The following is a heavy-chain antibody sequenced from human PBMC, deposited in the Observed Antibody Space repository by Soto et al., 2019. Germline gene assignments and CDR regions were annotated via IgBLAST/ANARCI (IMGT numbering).Heavy chain of an antibody. CDR2: IYYSGST. D-gene: IGHD2-15*01. CDR1: GGSISSSSYY. J-gene: IGHJ4*02. V-gene: IGHV4-39*01. Sequence: SETLSLTCTVSGGSISSSSYYWGWIRQPPGKGLEWIGSIYYSGSTYYNPSLKSRVTISVDTSKNQFSLKLSSVTAADTAVYYCARSVIVVVVAATSHFDYWGQGTLVTVSS. CDR3: ARSVIVVVVAATSHFDY.